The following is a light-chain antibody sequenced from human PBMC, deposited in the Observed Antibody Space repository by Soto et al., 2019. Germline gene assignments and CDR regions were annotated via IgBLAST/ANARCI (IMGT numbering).Light chain of an antibody. Sequence: EIVMTQSPGTLSVSPGERATLFCRASQTVSNKLAWYQQKPGQAPRLIIYGASTRATGIPARFSGSGSGTDFTLTISRLEPEDFAVYYCQQYGSSPRVTFGGGTKVDIK. CDR2: GAS. CDR3: QQYGSSPRVT. V-gene: IGKV3-20*01. J-gene: IGKJ4*01. CDR1: QTVSNK.